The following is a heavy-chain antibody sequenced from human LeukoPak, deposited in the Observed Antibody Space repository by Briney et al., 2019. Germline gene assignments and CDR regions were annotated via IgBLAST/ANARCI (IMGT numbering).Heavy chain of an antibody. D-gene: IGHD3-9*01. J-gene: IGHJ4*02. CDR3: ARAPGHQRDFDWLHYFDY. CDR1: GGTFSSYA. V-gene: IGHV1-69*04. Sequence: APVKVSCKASGGTFSSYAISWVRQAPGQGLEWMGRIIPIFGIANYAQKFQGRVTITADKSTSTAYMELSSLRSEDTAVYYCARAPGHQRDFDWLHYFDYWGQGTLVTVSS. CDR2: IIPIFGIA.